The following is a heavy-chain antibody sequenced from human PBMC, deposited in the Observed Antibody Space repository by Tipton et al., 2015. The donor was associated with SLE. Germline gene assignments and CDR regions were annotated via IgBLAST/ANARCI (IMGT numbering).Heavy chain of an antibody. D-gene: IGHD3-3*01. V-gene: IGHV4-39*07. CDR3: ARGVVTYFDC. CDR1: GGSISSGSYY. J-gene: IGHJ4*02. Sequence: TLSLTCSVSGGSISSGSYYWGWIRQPPGKGLEWIGSVFYSGSTYYNPSLQSRVTMSVDRSKNQFSLKLSSVTAADTAVYYCARGVVTYFDCWGQGTLVTVSS. CDR2: VFYSGST.